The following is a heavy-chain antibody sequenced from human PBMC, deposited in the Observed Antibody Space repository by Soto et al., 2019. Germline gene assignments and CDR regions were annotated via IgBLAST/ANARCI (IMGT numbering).Heavy chain of an antibody. D-gene: IGHD6-19*01. V-gene: IGHV1-69*13. CDR3: ARWIIRIAVAGTNWFDP. CDR2: IIPIFGTA. J-gene: IGHJ5*02. Sequence: ASVKVSCKASGGTFSSYAISWVRQAPGQGLEWMGGIIPIFGTANYAQKFQGRVTITADESTSTAYMELSSLRSEDTAVYYCARWIIRIAVAGTNWFDPWGQGTLVTVSS. CDR1: GGTFSSYA.